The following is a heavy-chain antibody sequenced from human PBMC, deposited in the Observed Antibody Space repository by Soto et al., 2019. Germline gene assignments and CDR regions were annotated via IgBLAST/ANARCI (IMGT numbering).Heavy chain of an antibody. V-gene: IGHV3-30*18. D-gene: IGHD6-13*01. CDR1: GFTFSSYG. Sequence: GGSLRLSCAASGFTFSSYGMHWVRQAPGKGLEWVAVISYDGSNKYYADSVKGRFTISRDNSKNTLYLQMNSLRAEDTAVYYCAKDPGYSSSWFDYYYGMDVWGQGTTVTVYS. J-gene: IGHJ6*02. CDR3: AKDPGYSSSWFDYYYGMDV. CDR2: ISYDGSNK.